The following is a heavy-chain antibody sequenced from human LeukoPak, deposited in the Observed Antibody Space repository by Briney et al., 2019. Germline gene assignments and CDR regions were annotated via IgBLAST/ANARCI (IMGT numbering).Heavy chain of an antibody. D-gene: IGHD5-18*01. CDR1: GGTFNNYA. V-gene: IGHV1-69*13. J-gene: IGHJ5*02. CDR2: IIPIFGSS. CDR3: ARVTHTELSTWFDP. Sequence: SVKVSCKASGGTFNNYAINWVRQAPGQGLEWMGGIIPIFGSSNYAQKFQGRVTITADESTTTAYMELSSLRSEDTAVYYCARVTHTELSTWFDPWGQGTLVTVPS.